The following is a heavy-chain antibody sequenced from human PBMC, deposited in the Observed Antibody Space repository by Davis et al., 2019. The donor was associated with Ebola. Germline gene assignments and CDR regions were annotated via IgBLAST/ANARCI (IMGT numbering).Heavy chain of an antibody. CDR1: GFTFSSYA. Sequence: PGGSLRLSCSASGFTFSSYAMHWVRQAPGKGLEYVSAISSNGGSTYYADSVKGRFTISRDNSKNTLYLQMNSLRAEDTAVYYCAKVLVVPAAPYGMDVWGQGTTVTVSS. CDR3: AKVLVVPAAPYGMDV. D-gene: IGHD2-2*01. J-gene: IGHJ6*02. CDR2: ISSNGGST. V-gene: IGHV3-64*04.